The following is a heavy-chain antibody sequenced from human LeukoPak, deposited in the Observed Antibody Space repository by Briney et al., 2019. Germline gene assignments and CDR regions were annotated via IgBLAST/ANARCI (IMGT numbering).Heavy chain of an antibody. D-gene: IGHD4-17*01. V-gene: IGHV3-11*03. CDR1: GFQFNDHY. Sequence: GGSLRLSCATSGFQFNDHYMSWIRQAPGKGLEWVLYITSSSSHTNYADSVKGRFTISRDNAKNSLYLQMNSLRAEDTAVYYCSSHYGDYSFDYWGQGTLVTVSS. J-gene: IGHJ4*02. CDR2: ITSSSSHT. CDR3: SSHYGDYSFDY.